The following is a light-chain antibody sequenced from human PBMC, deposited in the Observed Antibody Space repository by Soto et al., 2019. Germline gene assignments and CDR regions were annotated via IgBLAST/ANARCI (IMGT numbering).Light chain of an antibody. CDR3: CSYAGSYTFI. V-gene: IGLV2-11*01. CDR1: SSDVGGYNY. J-gene: IGLJ2*01. CDR2: DVT. Sequence: QSALTQPRSVSGSPGQSVTISCTGTSSDVGGYNYVSWYQQHPGKAPKLMIYDVTKRPSGVPDRFSGSKSGNTASLTISGIQAEDDADYHCCSYAGSYTFIFGGGTKLTVL.